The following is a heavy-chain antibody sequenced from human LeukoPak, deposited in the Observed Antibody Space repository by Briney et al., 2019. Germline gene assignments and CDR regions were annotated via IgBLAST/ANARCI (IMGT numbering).Heavy chain of an antibody. J-gene: IGHJ4*02. V-gene: IGHV1-24*01. CDR2: FDPEDGET. CDR1: GYTLTELS. CDR3: ATDRLPDIVVVPAVTLGY. D-gene: IGHD2-2*01. Sequence: GASVKVSRKVSGYTLTELSMHWVRQAPGKGLEWMGGFDPEDGETIYAQKFQGRVTMTEDTSADTAYMELSSLRSEDTAVYYCATDRLPDIVVVPAVTLGYWGQGTLVTVSS.